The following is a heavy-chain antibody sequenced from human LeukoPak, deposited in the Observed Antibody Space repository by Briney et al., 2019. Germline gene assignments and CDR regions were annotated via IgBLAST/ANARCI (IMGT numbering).Heavy chain of an antibody. J-gene: IGHJ4*02. D-gene: IGHD5-24*01. CDR1: GFTFSSYA. CDR2: IYSGGST. Sequence: GGSLRLSCAASGFTFSSYAMSWVRQAPGKGLEWVSVIYSGGSTYYADSVKGRFTISRDNSKNTLYLQMNSLRAEDTAVYYCARGGDGYKALYYWGQGTLVTVSS. V-gene: IGHV3-53*01. CDR3: ARGGDGYKALYY.